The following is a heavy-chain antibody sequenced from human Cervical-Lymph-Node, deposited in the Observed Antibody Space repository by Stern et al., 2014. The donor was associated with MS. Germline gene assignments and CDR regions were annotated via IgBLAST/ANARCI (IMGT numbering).Heavy chain of an antibody. CDR1: GFTVSRDY. CDR2: ITNVCIT. D-gene: IGHD1-1*01. CDR3: ARDTSSPERSDG. Sequence: EVQLVESGGGVIQPGGSLSLSCTASGFTVSRDYMTWVRPAPGKGLEWASQITNVCITVYTDSVKSRVTISRDESKNTVYLHMTSLRAEDTAMYDCARDTSSPERSDGWGQGTLVTVSS. V-gene: IGHV3-53*01. J-gene: IGHJ4*02.